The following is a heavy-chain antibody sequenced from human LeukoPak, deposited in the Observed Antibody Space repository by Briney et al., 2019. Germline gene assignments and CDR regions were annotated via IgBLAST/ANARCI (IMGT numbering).Heavy chain of an antibody. CDR2: IDWDDDQ. J-gene: IGHJ1*01. V-gene: IGHV2-70*11. CDR3: ARTRYSTGWPEYFQD. Sequence: SGPALVKPTQTLTLTCTFSGFSLSTSGMCVSWIRQPPGKALEWLARIDWDDDQYYSTSLKTRLTIFKDTSKNQVVLTMTNMDPLDTATYYCARTRYSTGWPEYFQDWGQGTLVTVSS. D-gene: IGHD6-19*01. CDR1: GFSLSTSGMC.